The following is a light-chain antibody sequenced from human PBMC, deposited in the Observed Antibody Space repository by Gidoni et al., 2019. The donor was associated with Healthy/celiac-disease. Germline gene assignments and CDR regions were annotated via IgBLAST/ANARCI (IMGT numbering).Light chain of an antibody. CDR1: QSVSSN. CDR3: QQYTNWPPLIT. V-gene: IGKV3-15*01. CDR2: VAS. Sequence: EIVMTQSPATLSVSPGERATLSCRASQSVSSNLAWYQQKPGQAPRLLIYVASTRASCIPARFCGSGSGTEFTLTISSLQSVDFAVYYCQQYTNWPPLITFGPGTKVDIQ. J-gene: IGKJ3*01.